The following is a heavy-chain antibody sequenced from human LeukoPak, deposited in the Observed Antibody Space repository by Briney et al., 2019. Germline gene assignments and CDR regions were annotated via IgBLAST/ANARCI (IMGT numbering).Heavy chain of an antibody. CDR3: AKVHTKGPFDY. V-gene: IGHV3-30*02. J-gene: IGHJ4*02. CDR2: IRYDGSKK. CDR1: GFTFSTSG. Sequence: GSLRLSCAASGFTFSTSGTHWVRQAPGKGLEWVGFIRYDGSKKYYADSVKGRFTISRDNSKNTLYLQMNSLRAEDTAVYYCAKVHTKGPFDYWGQGTLVTVSS.